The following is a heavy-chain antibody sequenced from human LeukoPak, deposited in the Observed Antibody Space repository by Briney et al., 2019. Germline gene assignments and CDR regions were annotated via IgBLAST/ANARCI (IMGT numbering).Heavy chain of an antibody. J-gene: IGHJ4*02. CDR3: ARVRGSTDWYVDY. Sequence: PGRSLRLSCAASGXTLSSYGMHWVRQAPGKGLEGVAIIYSDESNKYYTDCVRGPFTISRDISKNTLFLQMNSLSADDTAVYYCARVRGSTDWYVDYWGQGTLVTVSS. V-gene: IGHV3-33*01. CDR1: GXTLSSYG. CDR2: IYSDESNK. D-gene: IGHD2-2*01.